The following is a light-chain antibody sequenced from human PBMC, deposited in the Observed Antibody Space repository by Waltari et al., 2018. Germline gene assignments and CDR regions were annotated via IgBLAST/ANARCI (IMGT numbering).Light chain of an antibody. V-gene: IGLV3-21*04. CDR2: YDS. J-gene: IGLJ2*01. CDR1: NIGSKS. CDR3: LVWHSTTDHHGV. Sequence: SYVVTQSPSVSVAPGETARTTCGGDNIGSKSVHWSQQRPGQAPVLVISYDSDRPSGIPERFSGSNSGNTATLTISWVEADDEADYYCLVWHSTTDHHGVFGGGTKLTVL.